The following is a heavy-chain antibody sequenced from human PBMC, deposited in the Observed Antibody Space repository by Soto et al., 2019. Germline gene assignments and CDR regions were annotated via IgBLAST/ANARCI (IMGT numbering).Heavy chain of an antibody. J-gene: IGHJ4*02. CDR1: GGTFSSYT. Sequence: QVQLVQSGAEVKKPGSSVKVSCKASGGTFSSYTISWVRQAPGQGLEWMGRIIPILGIANYAQKFHGRVTLTADNSTSTAYMELSSLRSEDTAVYYCARDNQAVWGNYWGQGTLVTVSS. D-gene: IGHD3-16*01. CDR2: IIPILGIA. V-gene: IGHV1-69*08. CDR3: ARDNQAVWGNY.